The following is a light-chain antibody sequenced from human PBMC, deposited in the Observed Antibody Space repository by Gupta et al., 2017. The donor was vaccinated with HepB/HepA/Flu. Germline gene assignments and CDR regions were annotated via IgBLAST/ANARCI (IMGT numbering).Light chain of an antibody. V-gene: IGLV3-27*01. CDR2: KDS. Sequence: SYELTQPSSVSVSPGQAARITCSGDVLEKKYARWFQQKPGQAPVLVIYKDSERASGIPERFSGSSSGTTVTLTISGAQVEDEADYYCYSATDNNLGVFGGGTKLTVL. J-gene: IGLJ2*01. CDR1: VLEKKY. CDR3: YSATDNNLGV.